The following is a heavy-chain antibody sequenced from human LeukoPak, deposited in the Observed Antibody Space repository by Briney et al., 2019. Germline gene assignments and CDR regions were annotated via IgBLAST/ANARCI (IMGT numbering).Heavy chain of an antibody. D-gene: IGHD6-13*01. J-gene: IGHJ5*02. CDR3: ARGGQHLFNWFDP. CDR2: ISSDGSNK. Sequence: PGGSLRLSCTASGFTFSSFALHWVRQAPGKGLEWVAVISSDGSNKYYADSVKGRFTFSRDNSKNTLYLQMNSLRAEDTAVYYCARGGQHLFNWFDPWGQGTLVTVSS. V-gene: IGHV3-30-3*01. CDR1: GFTFSSFA.